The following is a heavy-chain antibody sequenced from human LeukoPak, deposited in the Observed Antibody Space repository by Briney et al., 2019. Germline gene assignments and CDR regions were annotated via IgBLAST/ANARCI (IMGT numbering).Heavy chain of an antibody. V-gene: IGHV1-69*05. CDR2: IIPIFGTA. CDR3: ARVGSSWYNYYYYMDV. D-gene: IGHD6-13*01. CDR1: GGTFSSYA. J-gene: IGHJ6*03. Sequence: GASVKVSCKASGGTFSSYAISWVRQAPGQGLEWMGGIIPIFGTANYAQKFRGRVTITTDESTSTAYMELSSLRSEDTAVYYCARVGSSWYNYYYYMDVWGKGTTVTVSS.